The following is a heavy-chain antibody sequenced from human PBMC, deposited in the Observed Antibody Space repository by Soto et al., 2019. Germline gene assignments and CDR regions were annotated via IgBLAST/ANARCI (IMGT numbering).Heavy chain of an antibody. D-gene: IGHD5-12*01. CDR1: GFTFTNYA. Sequence: PGGSLRLSCAASGFTFTNYAVHWVRQAPGKGLEWVTIISYDGTNKYYADSVKGRFTISRDNSKNTLYLQMNSLRAEDTAVYYCARDVFSGYDNYYYGLDVWGQGTTVTVSS. CDR3: ARDVFSGYDNYYYGLDV. J-gene: IGHJ6*02. V-gene: IGHV3-30-3*01. CDR2: ISYDGTNK.